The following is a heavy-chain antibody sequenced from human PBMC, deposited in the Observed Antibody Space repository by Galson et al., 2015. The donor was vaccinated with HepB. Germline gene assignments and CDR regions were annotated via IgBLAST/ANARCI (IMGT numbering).Heavy chain of an antibody. D-gene: IGHD3-3*01. V-gene: IGHV3-53*01. CDR1: GFTVSSNY. CDR2: IYSGGST. Sequence: SLRLSCAASGFTVSSNYMSWVRQAPGKGLEWVSVIYSGGSTYYADSVKGRFTISRDNSKNTLYLQMNSLRAEDTAVYYCARPRFLEPPPDVWGQGTTVTVSS. J-gene: IGHJ6*02. CDR3: ARPRFLEPPPDV.